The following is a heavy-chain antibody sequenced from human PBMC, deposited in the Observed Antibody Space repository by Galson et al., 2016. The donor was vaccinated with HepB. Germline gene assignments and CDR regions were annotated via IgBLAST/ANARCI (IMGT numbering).Heavy chain of an antibody. Sequence: SETLSLTCAVSGFSISSGYYWGWIRQPPGKGLEYVGIISHTGGTYHNPSLKSRVTMSVDTTKNLFSLKLSSVTAADTAIYYCARVAGGRWDNWFDPWGQGTLVTVPS. D-gene: IGHD1-26*01. CDR1: GFSISSGYY. CDR3: ARVAGGRWDNWFDP. CDR2: ISHTGGT. J-gene: IGHJ5*02. V-gene: IGHV4-38-2*01.